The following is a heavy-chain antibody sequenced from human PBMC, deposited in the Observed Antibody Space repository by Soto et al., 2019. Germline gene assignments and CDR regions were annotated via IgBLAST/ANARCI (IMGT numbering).Heavy chain of an antibody. CDR2: ISSSSSYI. CDR3: ARDGGRRGGGYFDL. CDR1: GFTFSSYG. Sequence: EVQLVESGGGLVKPGGSLRLSCAASGFTFSSYGMNWVRQAPGKGLEWVSSISSSSSYIYYADSVKGRFTISRDNAKNPRYLQMTSRRAEDTAVYYCARDGGRRGGGYFDLWGRGTLVTVSS. V-gene: IGHV3-21*01. D-gene: IGHD3-16*01. J-gene: IGHJ2*01.